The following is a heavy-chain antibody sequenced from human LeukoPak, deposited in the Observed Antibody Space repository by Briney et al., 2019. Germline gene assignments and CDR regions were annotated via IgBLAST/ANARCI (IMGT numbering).Heavy chain of an antibody. V-gene: IGHV4-4*07. CDR2: INTSGNT. Sequence: KPSETLSLTCTVSGVSISSYYWSWIRQAAGKGLEWIGRINTSGNTNYNPSLKSRVPLSVDTSKNQFSLKLSSVTAADTAVYYCARIYCDGGGCYWFDPWDQGTLVTVSS. CDR1: GVSISSYY. J-gene: IGHJ5*02. D-gene: IGHD2-15*01. CDR3: ARIYCDGGGCYWFDP.